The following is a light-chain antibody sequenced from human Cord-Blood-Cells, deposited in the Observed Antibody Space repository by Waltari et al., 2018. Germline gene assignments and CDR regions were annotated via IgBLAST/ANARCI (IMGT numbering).Light chain of an antibody. CDR2: GAA. CDR1: QSVSSSY. Sequence: EIVLTQPPGTLSLSPGERATLSCRASQSVSSSYLAWYQQKPGQAPRLLIYGAAGRDTGIPDRFSGSGSGTDFTLTISRLEPEDCAVYYCQQYGSSPRTFGQGTKVKIK. CDR3: QQYGSSPRT. V-gene: IGKV3-20*01. J-gene: IGKJ1*01.